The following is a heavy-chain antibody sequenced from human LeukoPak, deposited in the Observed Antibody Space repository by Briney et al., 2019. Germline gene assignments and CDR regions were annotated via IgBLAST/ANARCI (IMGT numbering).Heavy chain of an antibody. CDR1: GYTFTSYG. CDR2: ISAYNGNT. J-gene: IGHJ4*02. V-gene: IGHV1-18*01. Sequence: ASVKVSCKASGYTFTSYGISWVRQAPGQGLEWMGGISAYNGNTNYAQKIQGRVTMTTDTSTSTDYMELRSLRSDDTAVYYCARVFEDSVWPYDSSGYYYFDYWGQGTLVTVSS. CDR3: ARVFEDSVWPYDSSGYYYFDY. D-gene: IGHD3-22*01.